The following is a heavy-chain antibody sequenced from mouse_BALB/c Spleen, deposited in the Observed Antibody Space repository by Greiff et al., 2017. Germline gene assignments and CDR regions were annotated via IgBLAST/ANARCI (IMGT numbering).Heavy chain of an antibody. D-gene: IGHD1-1*01. J-gene: IGHJ4*01. Sequence: EVKLMESGGGLVKPGGSLKLSCAASGFTFSSYAMSWVRQTPEKRLEWVASISSGGSTYYPDSVKGRFTISRDNARNILYLQMSSLRSEDTAMYYCARGSSPYYYAMDYWGQGTSVTVSS. CDR3: ARGSSPYYYAMDY. CDR1: GFTFSSYA. V-gene: IGHV5-6-5*01. CDR2: ISSGGST.